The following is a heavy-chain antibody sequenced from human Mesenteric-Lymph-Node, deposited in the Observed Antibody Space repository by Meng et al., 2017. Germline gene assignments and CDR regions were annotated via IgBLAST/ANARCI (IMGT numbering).Heavy chain of an antibody. CDR1: GGSISSGGYS. CDR3: ARVDSSGYFLDY. V-gene: IGHV4-31*03. J-gene: IGHJ4*01. CDR2: IYYSGST. D-gene: IGHD3-22*01. Sequence: QVQLQESGPGLVKPSQTLSLTCTVSGGSISSGGYSWSWIRQHPGKGLEWIVYIYYSGSTYYNPSLKSRVILSVDTSKNQFSLKLSSVTAADTAVYYCARVDSSGYFLDYWGQGTLVTVSS.